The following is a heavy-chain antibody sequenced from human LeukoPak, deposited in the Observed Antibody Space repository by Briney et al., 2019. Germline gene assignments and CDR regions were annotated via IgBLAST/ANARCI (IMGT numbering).Heavy chain of an antibody. J-gene: IGHJ6*04. D-gene: IGHD3-10*01. Sequence: SETLSLTCTVSNGSITTYYWNWIRQSPGKRPEWIGYVFHTGITEYNPSLESRVTMSMDTSKRQFSLSLTSVTTADTARYYCARGPRWRGSGRSYYYGMDVWGNGTTVTVSS. CDR1: NGSITTYY. CDR3: ARGPRWRGSGRSYYYGMDV. CDR2: VFHTGIT. V-gene: IGHV4-59*01.